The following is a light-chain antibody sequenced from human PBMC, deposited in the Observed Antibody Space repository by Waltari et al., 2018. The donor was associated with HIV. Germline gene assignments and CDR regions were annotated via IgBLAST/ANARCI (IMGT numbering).Light chain of an antibody. CDR3: QHRVSWPAT. J-gene: IGKJ4*01. CDR1: QSVNTY. CDR2: DVS. V-gene: IGKV3-11*01. Sequence: EIVLTQSPATLSLSPGERATLSCRASQSVNTYLGWYQQKPDQPPRLRIYDVSKRASGIPARFSGSGSGTDFSLTISNLKPEDSAVYYCQHRVSWPATFGGGTKVQIK.